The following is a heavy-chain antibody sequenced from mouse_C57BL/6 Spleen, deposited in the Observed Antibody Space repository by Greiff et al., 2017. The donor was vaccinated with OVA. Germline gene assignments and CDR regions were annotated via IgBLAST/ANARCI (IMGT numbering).Heavy chain of an antibody. CDR2: IRNKANGYTT. J-gene: IGHJ4*01. CDR3: ARSGVYYAMDY. Sequence: DVMLVESGGGLVQPGGSLSLSCAASGFTFTDYYMSWVRQPPGKALEWLGFIRNKANGYTTEYSASVKGRFTISRDNSQSILYLQMNALRAEDSATYYCARSGVYYAMDYWGQGTSVTVSS. V-gene: IGHV7-3*01. CDR1: GFTFTDYY.